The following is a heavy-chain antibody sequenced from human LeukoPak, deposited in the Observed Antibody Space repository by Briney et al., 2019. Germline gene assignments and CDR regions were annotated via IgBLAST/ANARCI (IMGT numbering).Heavy chain of an antibody. Sequence: GGSLRLACAASGFSFSSYAMFWVRQAPGKGLEWVTIISRDGSDTFYADSVRGRFTISRDNSKNMLYLQLNSLTTEDTALYYCARDAEDYYYGMDVWGQGTTVTVSS. J-gene: IGHJ6*02. CDR2: ISRDGSDT. V-gene: IGHV3-30-3*01. CDR3: ARDAEDYYYGMDV. CDR1: GFSFSSYA.